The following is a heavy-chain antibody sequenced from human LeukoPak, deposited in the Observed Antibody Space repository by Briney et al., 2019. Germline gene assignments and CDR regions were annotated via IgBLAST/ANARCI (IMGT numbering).Heavy chain of an antibody. CDR1: GASISSYY. Sequence: PSKTLSLTCPAPGASISSYYWSWIRKPPGKGLEWIGYIYYSGSTKYNPSLKSRVTISVDTSKNQFSLKMNSVTAADTAVYYCAGGKGGSGSLLSYFDYWGQGILVTVSS. V-gene: IGHV4-59*01. CDR2: IYYSGST. CDR3: AGGKGGSGSLLSYFDY. J-gene: IGHJ4*02. D-gene: IGHD3-10*01.